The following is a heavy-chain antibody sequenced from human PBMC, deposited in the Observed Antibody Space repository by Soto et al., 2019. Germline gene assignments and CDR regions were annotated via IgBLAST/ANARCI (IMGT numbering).Heavy chain of an antibody. J-gene: IGHJ4*02. CDR2: IYYSGRT. CDR3: AREYNYDSSGIGFDS. CDR1: GGSISRYY. D-gene: IGHD3-22*01. V-gene: IGHV4-59*01. Sequence: PSETLSLTCTVSGGSISRYYWSWIRQPPGKGLEWIGYIYYSGRTHYNPSLKSRVNISVDTSTKQFYLKLSSVTAADTAVYYCAREYNYDSSGIGFDSWGQGTLVTVSS.